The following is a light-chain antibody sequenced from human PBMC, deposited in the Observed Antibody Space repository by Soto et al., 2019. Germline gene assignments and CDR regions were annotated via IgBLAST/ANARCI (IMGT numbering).Light chain of an antibody. V-gene: IGKV3-11*01. J-gene: IGKJ4*01. CDR2: DAS. CDR1: QSVRTS. CDR3: QQRGNWPLT. Sequence: EIVLTQSPATLSLSPGERATLSCRASQSVRTSLAWYQQRPGQAPSLLIYDASNRATGIPARFSGSGSGTDFTVTISSLEPEDFAVYYCQQRGNWPLTFGGGTKVEIK.